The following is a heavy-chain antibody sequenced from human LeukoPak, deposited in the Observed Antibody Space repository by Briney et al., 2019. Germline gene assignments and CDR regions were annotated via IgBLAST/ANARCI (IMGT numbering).Heavy chain of an antibody. CDR2: IQQNGNEK. J-gene: IGHJ1*01. Sequence: PGGSLRLSCVASGFTFSSYWMAWVRQAPGKGLEWVASIQQNGNEKYYVDSVKGRFTISKDNAKNLLYLQMNSLRTEDTAVYYCAREDHSKYEYWGQGTPVTVSS. D-gene: IGHD4-11*01. V-gene: IGHV3-7*01. CDR1: GFTFSSYW. CDR3: AREDHSKYEY.